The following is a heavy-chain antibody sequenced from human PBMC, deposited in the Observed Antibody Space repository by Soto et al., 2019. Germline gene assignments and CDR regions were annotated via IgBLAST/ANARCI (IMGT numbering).Heavy chain of an antibody. Sequence: GGSLRLSCAASGFTFSSYGMHWFRQAPGKGLEWVAVIWYDGSNKYYADSVKGRFTISRDNSKNTLYLQMNSLRAEDTAVYYCARDRPYYYDSSGYVMDYWGQGTLVTVSS. CDR3: ARDRPYYYDSSGYVMDY. J-gene: IGHJ4*02. D-gene: IGHD3-22*01. CDR1: GFTFSSYG. CDR2: IWYDGSNK. V-gene: IGHV3-33*01.